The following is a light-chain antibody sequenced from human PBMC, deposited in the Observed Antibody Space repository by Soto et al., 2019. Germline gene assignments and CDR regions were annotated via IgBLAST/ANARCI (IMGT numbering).Light chain of an antibody. Sequence: QSVLAQPPSASGSPGQSVTISCTGTSIDVGRYNYVSWYQQHPGKAPKLMISEVNKWASGVPDRFSGSKSGNTASLTVSGLQAEDEADYYCSSYAGTPFVFGTGTKVTVL. V-gene: IGLV2-8*01. CDR2: EVN. CDR3: SSYAGTPFV. J-gene: IGLJ1*01. CDR1: SIDVGRYNY.